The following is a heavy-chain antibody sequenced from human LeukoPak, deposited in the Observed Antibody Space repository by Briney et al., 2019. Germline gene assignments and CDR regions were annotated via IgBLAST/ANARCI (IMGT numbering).Heavy chain of an antibody. J-gene: IGHJ5*02. CDR2: IYTSGST. D-gene: IGHD2-2*01. CDR3: ARHVMPSPIVVVPAAFDP. Sequence: SETLSLTCTVSGGSISSGSYYWSWIRQPAGKGLEWIGRIYTSGSTNYNPSLKSRVTISVDTSKNQFSLKLSSVTAADTAVYYCARHVMPSPIVVVPAAFDPWGQGTLVTVSS. CDR1: GGSISSGSYY. V-gene: IGHV4-61*02.